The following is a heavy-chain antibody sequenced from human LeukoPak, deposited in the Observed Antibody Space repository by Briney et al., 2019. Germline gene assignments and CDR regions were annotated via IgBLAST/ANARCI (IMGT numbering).Heavy chain of an antibody. J-gene: IGHJ5*02. Sequence: ASVKVSCKASGYTFTSYGISWVRQAPGQGLEWMGWISAYNGNTNYAQKLQGRVTMTTDTSTSTAYMELRGLRSDDTAVYYCARDNRDIVVVPAVPNWFDPWGQGTLVTVSS. CDR2: ISAYNGNT. V-gene: IGHV1-18*01. CDR3: ARDNRDIVVVPAVPNWFDP. CDR1: GYTFTSYG. D-gene: IGHD2-2*01.